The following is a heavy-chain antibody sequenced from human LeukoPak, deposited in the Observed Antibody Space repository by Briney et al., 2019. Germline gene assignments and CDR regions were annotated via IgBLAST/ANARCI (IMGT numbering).Heavy chain of an antibody. V-gene: IGHV1-18*01. CDR3: ARDPFIAAAPTGDY. CDR1: GYTFTSYG. J-gene: IGHJ4*02. D-gene: IGHD6-13*01. Sequence: GASVKVSCKASGYTFTSYGISWVRQAPGHGLEWMGWISAYNGNTNYAQKLQGRVTMTTDTSTSTAYMELRSLRSDDTAVYYCARDPFIAAAPTGDYWGQGTLVTVSS. CDR2: ISAYNGNT.